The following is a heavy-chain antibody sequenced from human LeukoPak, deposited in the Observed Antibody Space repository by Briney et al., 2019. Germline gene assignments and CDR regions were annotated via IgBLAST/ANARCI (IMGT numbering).Heavy chain of an antibody. CDR2: IYTSGST. J-gene: IGHJ6*03. Sequence: SETLSLTCTVSGGSISSYYWSWIRQPPGKGLEWIGCIYTSGSTNYNPSLKSRVVISVDRSKNQVSLKVTPATATDTAVYYCARLINYYSYYYMDVWGTGTSVTVSS. V-gene: IGHV4-4*09. D-gene: IGHD2-8*01. CDR3: ARLINYYSYYYMDV. CDR1: GGSISSYY.